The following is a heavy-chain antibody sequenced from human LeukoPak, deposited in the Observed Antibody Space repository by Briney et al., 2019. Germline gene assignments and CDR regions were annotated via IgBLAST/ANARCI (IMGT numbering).Heavy chain of an antibody. D-gene: IGHD4-17*01. J-gene: IGHJ4*02. CDR3: AKGHDYDLDY. CDR2: IRYDGLDK. V-gene: IGHV3-30*02. CDR1: SFTFRDYG. Sequence: GGSLRLSCGASSFTFRDYGMHWVRQAPGKGLEWVAFIRYDGLDKYYADSVKGRFTFSRDNSKNTLYLEMNSLRAEDTAVYYCAKGHDYDLDYWGQGTLVTVSS.